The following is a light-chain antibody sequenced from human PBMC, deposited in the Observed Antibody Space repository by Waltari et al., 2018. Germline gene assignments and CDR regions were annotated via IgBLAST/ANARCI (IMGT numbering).Light chain of an antibody. V-gene: IGLV2-14*03. CDR3: TSFTRAKTWV. Sequence: QPALTQPASVSGSPRQSITISCTGTGRVTGALNHASWHQQHSGKAPRLIIFGVSDRPSGISNRFSGSKSGNTASLTISGLQAEDEADYYCTSFTRAKTWVFGGGTKVTVL. J-gene: IGLJ3*02. CDR2: GVS. CDR1: GRVTGALNH.